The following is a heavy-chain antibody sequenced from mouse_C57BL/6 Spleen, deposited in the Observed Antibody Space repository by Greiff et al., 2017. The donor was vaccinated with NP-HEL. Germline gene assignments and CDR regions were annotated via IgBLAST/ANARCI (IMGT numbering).Heavy chain of an antibody. CDR3: ARPRTGTSLVAY. J-gene: IGHJ3*01. D-gene: IGHD4-1*01. CDR1: GFTFSDYG. CDR2: ISSGSSTI. Sequence: VQLKQSGGGLVKPGGSLKLSCAASGFTFSDYGMHWVRQAPEKGLEWVAYISSGSSTIYYADTVKGRFTISRDNAKNTLFLQMTSLRSEDTAMYYGARPRTGTSLVAYWGQGTLVTVSA. V-gene: IGHV5-17*01.